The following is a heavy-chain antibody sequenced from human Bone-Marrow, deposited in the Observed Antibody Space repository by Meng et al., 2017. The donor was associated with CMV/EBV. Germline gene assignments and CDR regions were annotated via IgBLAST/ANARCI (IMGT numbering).Heavy chain of an antibody. V-gene: IGHV1-69*05. Sequence: SVKVSCKASGYTFTSYYMHWVRQAPGQGLEWMGGIIPIFNIANYAQNFQGRVTITTDESTTTAYMELNSLRSEDTAVYYCATGLLKNVDGLDIWGQGTMVTVSS. CDR2: IIPIFNIA. J-gene: IGHJ3*02. D-gene: IGHD2-21*01. CDR1: GYTFTSYY. CDR3: ATGLLKNVDGLDI.